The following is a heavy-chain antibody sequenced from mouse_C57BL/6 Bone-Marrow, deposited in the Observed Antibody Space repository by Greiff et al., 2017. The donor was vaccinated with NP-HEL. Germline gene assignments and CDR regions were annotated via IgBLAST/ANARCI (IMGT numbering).Heavy chain of an antibody. D-gene: IGHD3-3*01. V-gene: IGHV1-19*01. CDR1: GYTFTDYY. CDR3: ARGRGPDY. Sequence: VHVKQSGPVLVKPGASVKMSCKASGYTFTDYYMNWVKQSHGKSLEWIGVINPYNGGTSYNQKFKGKATLTVDKSSSTAYMELNSLTSEDSAVYYCARGRGPDYWGQGTTLTVSS. CDR2: INPYNGGT. J-gene: IGHJ2*01.